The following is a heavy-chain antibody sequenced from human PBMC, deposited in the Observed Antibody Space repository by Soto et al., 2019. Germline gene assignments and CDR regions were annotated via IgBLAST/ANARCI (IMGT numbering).Heavy chain of an antibody. V-gene: IGHV1-18*01. CDR2: ISAYNGNT. CDR1: GYTFTSYG. J-gene: IGHJ4*02. D-gene: IGHD6-19*01. Sequence: QVQLVQSGAEVKKPGASVKVSCKASGYTFTSYGISWVRQAPGQGLEWMGWISAYNGNTKYAQKLQGRVTITTNTSTTTAYVEVRSLSSDDAAVYYCARDLAVGLVDYWGQGTLVTVSS. CDR3: ARDLAVGLVDY.